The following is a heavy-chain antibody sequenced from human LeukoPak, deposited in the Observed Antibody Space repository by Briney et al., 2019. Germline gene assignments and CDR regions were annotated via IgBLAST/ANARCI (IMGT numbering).Heavy chain of an antibody. CDR1: GFTFSDSA. D-gene: IGHD4-17*01. Sequence: GGSLGLSCAASGFTFSDSAMHWVRQASGKGLEWVARIRTKASSYATEYAASVKGRFTISRDDSKNTAYLQMNSLKTGDTAVYYCAGGTTVTTLDYWGQGTLVTVSS. CDR2: IRTKASSYAT. CDR3: AGGTTVTTLDY. V-gene: IGHV3-73*01. J-gene: IGHJ4*02.